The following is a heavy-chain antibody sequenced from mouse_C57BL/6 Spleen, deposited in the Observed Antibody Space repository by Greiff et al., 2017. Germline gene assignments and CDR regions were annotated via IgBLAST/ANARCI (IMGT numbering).Heavy chain of an antibody. CDR1: GFNIKDYY. CDR2: IDPEDGVT. CDR3: ARGAVVEAGLAY. V-gene: IGHV14-2*01. D-gene: IGHD1-1*01. J-gene: IGHJ3*01. Sequence: LQQSGAELVKPGASVKLSCTASGFNIKDYYMHWVKQRTEQGLEWIGRIDPEDGVTKYAPKFQGKATITADTSSNTAYLQISSRTSEDTPVYYCARGAVVEAGLAYWGQGTLVTVSA.